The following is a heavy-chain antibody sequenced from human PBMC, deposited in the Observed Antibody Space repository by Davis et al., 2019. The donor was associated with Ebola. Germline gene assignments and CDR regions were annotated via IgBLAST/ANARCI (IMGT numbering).Heavy chain of an antibody. CDR1: GGSISSYY. V-gene: IGHV4-59*01. J-gene: IGHJ5*02. CDR3: ARVSTIFGVDELGWFDP. CDR2: IYYSGST. D-gene: IGHD3-3*01. Sequence: PSETLSLTCTVSGGSISSYYWSWIRQPPGKGLEWIGYIYYSGSTNYNPSLKSRVTISVDTSKNQFSLKLSSVTAADTAVYYCARVSTIFGVDELGWFDPWGQGTLVTVSS.